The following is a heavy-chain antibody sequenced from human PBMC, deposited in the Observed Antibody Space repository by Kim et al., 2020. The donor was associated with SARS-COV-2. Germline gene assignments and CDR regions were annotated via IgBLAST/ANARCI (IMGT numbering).Heavy chain of an antibody. V-gene: IGHV3-7*01. CDR1: GFTFSSYW. CDR3: ARVEAAAGRYYYYYYMDV. J-gene: IGHJ6*03. Sequence: GGSLRLSCAASGFTFSSYWMSWVRQAPGKGLEWVANIKQDGSEKYYVDSVKGRFTISRDNAKNSLYLQMNSLRAEDTAVYYCARVEAAAGRYYYYYYMDVWGKGTTVTVSS. D-gene: IGHD6-13*01. CDR2: IKQDGSEK.